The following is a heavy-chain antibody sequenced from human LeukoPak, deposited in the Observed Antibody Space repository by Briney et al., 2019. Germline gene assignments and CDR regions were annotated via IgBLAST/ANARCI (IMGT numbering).Heavy chain of an antibody. Sequence: KPSETLSLTCTVSGGSISSYYWSWIRQPPGKGLEWIGYIYYSGSTNYNPSLKSRVTISVDTSKNQFSLKLSSVTAADTAVYYCARSVQYYYDSSGYHPYYFDYWGQGTLVTVSS. CDR3: ARSVQYYYDSSGYHPYYFDY. CDR1: GGSISSYY. D-gene: IGHD3-22*01. V-gene: IGHV4-59*01. CDR2: IYYSGST. J-gene: IGHJ4*02.